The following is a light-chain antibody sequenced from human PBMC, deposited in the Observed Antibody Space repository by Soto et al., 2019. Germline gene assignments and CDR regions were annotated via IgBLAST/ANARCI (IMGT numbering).Light chain of an antibody. J-gene: IGKJ5*01. CDR2: AAS. CDR3: QQLNSFPIT. V-gene: IGKV1-9*01. CDR1: QGISSY. Sequence: DLQLTQSPSFLSASVGDRVTITCRASQGISSYLAWYQQKPGKAPKLLIYAASTLQSGVPSRFSGSGSETEFTLTINSLQPEDFATYYCQQLNSFPITFGQGTRLEIK.